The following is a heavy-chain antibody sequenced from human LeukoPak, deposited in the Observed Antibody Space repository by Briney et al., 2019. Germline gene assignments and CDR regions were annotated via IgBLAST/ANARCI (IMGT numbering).Heavy chain of an antibody. D-gene: IGHD5-12*01. V-gene: IGHV3-23*01. CDR1: GLTFSSYS. CDR2: ISASGGDT. Sequence: GGSLRLSCVVSGLTFSSYSMTWVRQAPGKGLEWVSGISASGGDTWYPDSVKGRFTISRDNSKNTLFLQMNSLRAEDTAVYYCARDGPLYSGFGVCYFDYWGQGTLVTVSS. CDR3: ARDGPLYSGFGVCYFDY. J-gene: IGHJ4*02.